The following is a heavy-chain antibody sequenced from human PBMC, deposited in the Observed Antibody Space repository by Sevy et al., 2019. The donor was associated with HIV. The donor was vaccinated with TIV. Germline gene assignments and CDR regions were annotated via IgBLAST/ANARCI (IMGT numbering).Heavy chain of an antibody. CDR3: ARSPPIVVVPGAPSWFDP. CDR1: GGSFSGYY. J-gene: IGHJ5*02. CDR2: INHNGST. V-gene: IGHV4-34*01. Sequence: SETLSLTCAVHGGSFSGYYWNWIRQPPGKGLEWIGEINHNGSTNCNPSLKSRVTISVDTSKNQFSLKLSSVTAADTAVYHCARSPPIVVVPGAPSWFDPWGQGTLVTVSS. D-gene: IGHD2-2*01.